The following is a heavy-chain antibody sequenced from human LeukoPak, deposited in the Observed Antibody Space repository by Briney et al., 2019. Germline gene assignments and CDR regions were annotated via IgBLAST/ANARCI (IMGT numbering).Heavy chain of an antibody. V-gene: IGHV3-74*01. J-gene: IGHJ4*02. CDR1: GSTFNTYF. CDR3: ARGVAATVDY. Sequence: GGSLRLSCAVSGSTFNTYFMHWVRQSPGKGLVWVSHIGTDGTDTAYADSVKGRFTISRDNAKDTLYLQMHSLRAEDTAVYYCARGVAATVDYWGQGTLVTVSS. CDR2: IGTDGTDT. D-gene: IGHD2-15*01.